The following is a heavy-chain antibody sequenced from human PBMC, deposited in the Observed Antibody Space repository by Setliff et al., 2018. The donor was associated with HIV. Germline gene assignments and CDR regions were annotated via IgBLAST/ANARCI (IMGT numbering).Heavy chain of an antibody. J-gene: IGHJ3*02. V-gene: IGHV1-46*01. Sequence: SVKVSCKSSGYTFTNYHLNWVRQAPGQGLDWMGSINPGGGDRGYARKFKDRVTMTRETSTSTVYMELRRLRSEDTAVYSCSSNKVSGILYVSSIVSDAFDIWGQWTMVTVSS. CDR3: SSNKVSGILYVSSIVSDAFDI. CDR2: INPGGGDR. CDR1: GYTFTNYH. D-gene: IGHD3-3*02.